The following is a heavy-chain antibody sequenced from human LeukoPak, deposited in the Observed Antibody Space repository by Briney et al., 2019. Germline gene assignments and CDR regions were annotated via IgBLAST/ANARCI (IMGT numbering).Heavy chain of an antibody. J-gene: IGHJ4*02. CDR3: ARLLGVRDY. CDR2: IYYSGST. Sequence: PSETLSLTCTVSGGSISSYYWSWIRQPPGKGLEWIGYIYYSGSTNYNPSLKSRATISVDTSKNQFSLKLSSVTAADTAVYYCARLLGVRDYWGQGTLVTVSS. D-gene: IGHD1-26*01. V-gene: IGHV4-59*01. CDR1: GGSISSYY.